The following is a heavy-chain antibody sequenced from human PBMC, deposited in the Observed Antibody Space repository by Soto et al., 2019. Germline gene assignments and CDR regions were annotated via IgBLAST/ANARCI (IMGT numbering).Heavy chain of an antibody. CDR2: INSDGRST. CDR3: ARSYCSGGDTCYYVWFDS. J-gene: IGHJ5*01. Sequence: GGSLRLSCAASGFTFSTYWMHWVRQAPGKGLVWVSGINSDGRSTRYADSVKGRFTISRDNAKNTLYLQMNSLRAEDTDVYYCARSYCSGGDTCYYVWFDSWGQGTQVTVSS. V-gene: IGHV3-74*01. CDR1: GFTFSTYW. D-gene: IGHD2-15*01.